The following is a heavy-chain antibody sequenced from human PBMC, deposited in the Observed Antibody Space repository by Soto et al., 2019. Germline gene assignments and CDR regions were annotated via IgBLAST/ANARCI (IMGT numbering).Heavy chain of an antibody. D-gene: IGHD3-16*02. CDR3: ARVGYYDYIWGSYRYEGNFDY. CDR2: IYYSGST. V-gene: IGHV4-59*01. CDR1: GGSISSYY. J-gene: IGHJ4*02. Sequence: SETLSLTCTVSGGSISSYYWSWIRQPPGKGLEWIGYIYYSGSTNYNPSLKSRVTISVDTSKNQFSLKLSSVTAADTAVYYCARVGYYDYIWGSYRYEGNFDYWGQGTLVTVSS.